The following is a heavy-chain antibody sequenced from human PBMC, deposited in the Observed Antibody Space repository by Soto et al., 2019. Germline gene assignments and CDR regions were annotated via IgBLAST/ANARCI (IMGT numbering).Heavy chain of an antibody. CDR1: GYTFTSYG. J-gene: IGHJ4*02. V-gene: IGHV1-18*01. Sequence: QVQLVQSGAEVKKPGASVKVSCKASGYTFTSYGISWVRQAPGQGLEWMGWISAYNGNTNYAQKLQGRVTMTTGTATSTAYMELSSLIPDDTAVYYRSGGCFGEFVYYFDYWGQGTLVTVSS. CDR2: ISAYNGNT. CDR3: SGGCFGEFVYYFDY. D-gene: IGHD4-17*01.